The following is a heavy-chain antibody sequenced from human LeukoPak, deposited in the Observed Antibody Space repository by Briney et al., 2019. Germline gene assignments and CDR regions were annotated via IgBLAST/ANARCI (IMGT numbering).Heavy chain of an antibody. V-gene: IGHV1-18*01. CDR2: FSGYTGNT. CDR1: GNVFTSYG. CDR3: ARAHEQFYYDTSGYRSYFFDY. Sequence: GASVKVSCKASGNVFTSYGISWVRQAPGQGLEWMGWFSGYTGNTNYAQKLQGRVTMTTDTSTGTAYMELRSLRSDDTAVYYCARAHEQFYYDTSGYRSYFFDYWGQGTLVTVSS. D-gene: IGHD3-22*01. J-gene: IGHJ4*02.